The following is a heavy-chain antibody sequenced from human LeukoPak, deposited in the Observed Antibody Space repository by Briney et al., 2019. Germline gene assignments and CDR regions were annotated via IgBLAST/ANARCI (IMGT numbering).Heavy chain of an antibody. CDR2: IRYDGSNK. CDR1: GFTFSSYG. V-gene: IGHV3-30*02. J-gene: IGHJ4*01. D-gene: IGHD6-19*01. CDR3: AKDRIAMAGPPYYFDY. Sequence: PGGSLRLSCAASGFTFSSYGMHWVRQAPGKGLEWVAFIRYDGSNKYYADSVKGRFTISRDNSKNTLYLQMNSLRAEDTAVYYCAKDRIAMAGPPYYFDYWGQGTLVTVSS.